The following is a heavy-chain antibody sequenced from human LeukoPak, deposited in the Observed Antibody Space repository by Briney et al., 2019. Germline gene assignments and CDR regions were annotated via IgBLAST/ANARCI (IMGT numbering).Heavy chain of an antibody. CDR1: GFTFDDYA. CDR3: ARRYYGSATYRLPYDY. CDR2: ISSSSSYI. V-gene: IGHV3-21*01. D-gene: IGHD3-22*01. Sequence: GGSLRLSCAASGFTFDDYAMHWVRQAPGKGLEWVSSISSSSSYIYYADSVKSRFTISRDNAENSLYLQMSSLRAEDTAVYYCARRYYGSATYRLPYDYWGQGTLVTVSS. J-gene: IGHJ4*02.